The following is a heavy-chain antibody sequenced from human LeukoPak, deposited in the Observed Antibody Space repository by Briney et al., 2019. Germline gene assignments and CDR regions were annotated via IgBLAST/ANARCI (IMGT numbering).Heavy chain of an antibody. CDR3: ARESAYYSFDY. V-gene: IGHV3-30*04. Sequence: GGSLRLSCAASGSTFSSYAMHWVRQAPGKGLEWVAVISYDGSNKYYADSVKGRFTISRDNSKNTLYLQMNSLRAEDTAVYYCARESAYYSFDYWGQGTLVTVSS. CDR1: GSTFSSYA. CDR2: ISYDGSNK. J-gene: IGHJ4*02. D-gene: IGHD3-10*01.